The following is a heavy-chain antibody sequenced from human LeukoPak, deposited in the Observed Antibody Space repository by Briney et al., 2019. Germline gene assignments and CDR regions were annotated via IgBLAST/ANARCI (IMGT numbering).Heavy chain of an antibody. V-gene: IGHV4-59*12. Sequence: SETLSLTCTVSGGSISSYYWSWIRQPPGKGLEWIGYIYYSGSTNYNPSLKSRVTISVDTSKNQFSLKLSSVTAADTAVYYCARGLDIVVVTATRFDPWGQGTLVTVSS. CDR1: GGSISSYY. CDR2: IYYSGST. CDR3: ARGLDIVVVTATRFDP. J-gene: IGHJ5*02. D-gene: IGHD2-21*02.